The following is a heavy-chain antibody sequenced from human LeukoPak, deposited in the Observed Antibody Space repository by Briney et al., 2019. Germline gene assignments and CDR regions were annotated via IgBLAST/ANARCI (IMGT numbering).Heavy chain of an antibody. J-gene: IGHJ4*02. CDR2: IYYSGST. CDR1: GYSISSGYY. D-gene: IGHD3-10*01. V-gene: IGHV4-38-2*02. Sequence: SETLSLTCTVSGYSISSGYYWGWIRQPPGKGLEWIGSIYYSGSTYYNPSLKSRVTISVDTSKNQFSLKLSSVTAADTAVYYCARRRVRGNFDYWGQGTLVTVSS. CDR3: ARRRVRGNFDY.